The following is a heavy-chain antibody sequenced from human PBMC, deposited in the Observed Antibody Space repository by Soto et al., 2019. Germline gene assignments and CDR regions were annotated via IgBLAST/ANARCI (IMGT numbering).Heavy chain of an antibody. CDR2: IKQDGSEK. D-gene: IGHD3-9*01. CDR1: GFTFSSYW. V-gene: IGHV3-7*03. Sequence: GGSLRLSCAASGFTFSSYWMSWVRQAPGKGLEWVANIKQDGSEKYYVDSVKGRFTISRDNAKNSLYLQMNSLRAEDTAVYYCARDGLTYYDILTGPPLYYFDYWGQGTLVTVSS. J-gene: IGHJ4*02. CDR3: ARDGLTYYDILTGPPLYYFDY.